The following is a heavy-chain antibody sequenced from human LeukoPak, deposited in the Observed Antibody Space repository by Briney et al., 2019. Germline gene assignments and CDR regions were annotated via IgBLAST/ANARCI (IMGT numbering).Heavy chain of an antibody. CDR1: GGSFSGYY. Sequence: PSETLSLTCAVYGGSFSGYYWSWIRQPPGKGLEWIGEINHSGSTNYNPSLKSRVTISVDTSKNQFSLKLSSVTAADTAVYYCARVGGGPHLTTVTTSYYYYYKDVWGKGTTVTVSS. CDR3: ARVGGGPHLTTVTTSYYYYYKDV. D-gene: IGHD4-11*01. CDR2: INHSGST. V-gene: IGHV4-34*01. J-gene: IGHJ6*03.